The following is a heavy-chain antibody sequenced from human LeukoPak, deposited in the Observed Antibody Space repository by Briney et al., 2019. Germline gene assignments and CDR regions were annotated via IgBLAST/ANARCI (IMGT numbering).Heavy chain of an antibody. J-gene: IGHJ5*02. Sequence: PGGSLRLSCAASGFTFSSYGMHWVRQAPGKGLQWISTLTGYGGAYYADSGEGRFIISRDISKNTMFLQMYSLRAEDTAVYYCAKGAAAGKVDWFDPWGQGTLVTVSS. CDR2: LTGYGGA. CDR3: AKGAAAGKVDWFDP. V-gene: IGHV3-23*01. CDR1: GFTFSSYG. D-gene: IGHD6-13*01.